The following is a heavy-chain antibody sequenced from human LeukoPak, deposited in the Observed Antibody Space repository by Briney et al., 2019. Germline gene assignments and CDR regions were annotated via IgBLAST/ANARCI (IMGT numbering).Heavy chain of an antibody. CDR2: ISAYNGNT. CDR3: ARDSFYDFWSGYHDNWFDP. J-gene: IGHJ5*02. Sequence: ASVKVSCKASGYTFTSYDINWVRQATGQGLEWMGWISAYNGNTNYAQKLQGRVTMTTDTSTSTAYMELRSLRSDDTAVYYCARDSFYDFWSGYHDNWFDPWGQGTLVTVSS. CDR1: GYTFTSYD. V-gene: IGHV1-18*01. D-gene: IGHD3-3*01.